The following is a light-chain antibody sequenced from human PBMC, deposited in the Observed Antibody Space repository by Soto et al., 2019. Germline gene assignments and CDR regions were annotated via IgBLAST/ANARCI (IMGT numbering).Light chain of an antibody. CDR2: EVS. Sequence: QAGVTQPASVSGSPGQSIIISCTGTSSDVGSYNFVSWYQQHPGKAPKLMIYEVSKRPSGVSNRFSGSKSGNTASLTISGLQPEDEADYYCCSYAGNSGVFGGGTKLTVL. CDR3: CSYAGNSGV. V-gene: IGLV2-23*02. J-gene: IGLJ3*02. CDR1: SSDVGSYNF.